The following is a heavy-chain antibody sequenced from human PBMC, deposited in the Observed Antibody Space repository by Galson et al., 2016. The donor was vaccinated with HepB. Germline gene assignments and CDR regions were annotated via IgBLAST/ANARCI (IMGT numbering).Heavy chain of an antibody. CDR3: ARVYYYDNRGYSPFHY. CDR2: IDWEDDK. V-gene: IGHV2-70*01. D-gene: IGHD3-22*01. J-gene: IGHJ4*02. CDR1: GFSPTTDGMC. Sequence: PALVKPTQTLTLTCSFSGFSPTTDGMCVSWIRQPPGKALEWLALIDWEDDKYYSTSLKTRLTISKDTSKNQVVLTMTNMDPVDTATYYCARVYYYDNRGYSPFHYWGQGTLVTVSS.